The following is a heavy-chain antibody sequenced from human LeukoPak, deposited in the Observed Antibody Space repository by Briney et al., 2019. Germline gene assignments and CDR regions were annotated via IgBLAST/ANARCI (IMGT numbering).Heavy chain of an antibody. CDR1: GGTFSSYA. Sequence: GFSVKVSCKASGGTFSSYAISWVRQAPGQGLEWMGGIIPIFGTANYAQKFQGRVTITTDESTSTAYMELSSLRSEDTAVYYCARDRNIVGATTFWFDPWGQGTLVTVSS. D-gene: IGHD1-26*01. V-gene: IGHV1-69*05. CDR2: IIPIFGTA. CDR3: ARDRNIVGATTFWFDP. J-gene: IGHJ5*02.